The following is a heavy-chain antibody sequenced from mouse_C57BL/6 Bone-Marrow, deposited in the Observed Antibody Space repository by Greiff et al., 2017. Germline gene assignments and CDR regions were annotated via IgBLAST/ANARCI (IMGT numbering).Heavy chain of an antibody. V-gene: IGHV1-64*01. CDR2: IHPNSGST. CDR3: ALYGFAY. CDR1: GYTFTSYW. Sequence: VQLQQPGAELVKPGASVTLSCQASGYTFTSYWMHWVQQRPGQGLEWIGMIHPNSGSTNYNEKFKSKATLTVDISSSKAYIKLSSLTSEGSAVYYCALYGFAYWGQGTLVTVSA. D-gene: IGHD1-1*01. J-gene: IGHJ3*01.